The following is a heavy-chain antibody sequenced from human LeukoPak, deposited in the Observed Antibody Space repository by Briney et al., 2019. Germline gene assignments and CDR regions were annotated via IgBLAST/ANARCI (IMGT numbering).Heavy chain of an antibody. CDR1: GDTFSGYY. J-gene: IGHJ1*01. CDR2: INPNSGGT. V-gene: IGHV1-2*06. D-gene: IGHD6-13*01. CDR3: ASIAATSFSEYFHH. Sequence: GASVKVSCKASGDTFSGYYMHWVRQAPGQGLEWMGRINPNSGGTNYAQKFQGRVTMTRDTSISTAYMELSRLRSDDTAVYYCASIAATSFSEYFHHWGQGTLVTVSS.